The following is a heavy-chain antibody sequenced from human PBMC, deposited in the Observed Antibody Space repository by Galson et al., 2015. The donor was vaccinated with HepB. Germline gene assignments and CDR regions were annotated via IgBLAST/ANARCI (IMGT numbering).Heavy chain of an antibody. Sequence: SLRLSCAASGFTFSSYAMSWVRQAPGKGLEWVSAISGSGGSTYYADSVKGRFTISRDNSKNTLYLQMNSLRAEDTAVYYCAKGKGYYDSSGYYNYWGQGTLVTVSS. D-gene: IGHD3-22*01. J-gene: IGHJ4*02. CDR1: GFTFSSYA. CDR2: ISGSGGST. V-gene: IGHV3-23*01. CDR3: AKGKGYYDSSGYYNY.